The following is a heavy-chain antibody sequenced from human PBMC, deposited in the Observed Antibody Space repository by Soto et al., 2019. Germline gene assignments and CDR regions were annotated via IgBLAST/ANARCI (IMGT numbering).Heavy chain of an antibody. V-gene: IGHV4-39*01. D-gene: IGHD1-1*01. CDR1: GVSIISSSYF. Sequence: SATLSLTCPVSGVSIISSSYFWVLIRQPPGKGLEWIGSMYYSGTTYYNPSLKSRVTISVDTSKNQFSLKLSSVTAADTAVYDCARHGERPIRSLNWVAPRGQAPRVT. CDR2: MYYSGTT. CDR3: ARHGERPIRSLNWVAP. J-gene: IGHJ5*02.